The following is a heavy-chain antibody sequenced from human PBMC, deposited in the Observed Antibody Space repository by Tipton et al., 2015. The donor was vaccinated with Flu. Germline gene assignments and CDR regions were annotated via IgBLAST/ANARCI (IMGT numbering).Heavy chain of an antibody. V-gene: IGHV4-34*01. CDR2: INHSGST. Sequence: TLSLTCAVYGGSFSGYYWSWIRQPPGKGLEWIGEINHSGSTNYNPSLKSRVTISVDTSKNQFSLKLSSVTAADTAVYYCARGLGILRWLGYFDYWGQGTLVTVSS. D-gene: IGHD2-21*01. CDR1: GGSFSGYY. CDR3: ARGLGILRWLGYFDY. J-gene: IGHJ4*02.